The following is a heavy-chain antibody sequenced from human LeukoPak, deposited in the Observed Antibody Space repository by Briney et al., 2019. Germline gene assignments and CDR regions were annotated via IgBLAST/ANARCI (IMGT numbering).Heavy chain of an antibody. CDR1: GGSISSYY. Sequence: RTSETLSLTCTVSGGSISSYYWSWIRQPPGKGLEWIGYIYYSGTTNYTPSLKSRVTISVDTSKNQFSLKLSSVTAADTAVYYCAREGWGYYFDFWGQGTLVTVSS. D-gene: IGHD7-27*01. V-gene: IGHV4-59*01. CDR2: IYYSGTT. CDR3: AREGWGYYFDF. J-gene: IGHJ4*02.